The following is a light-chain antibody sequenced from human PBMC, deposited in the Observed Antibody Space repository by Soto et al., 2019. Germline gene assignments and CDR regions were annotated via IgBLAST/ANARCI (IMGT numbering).Light chain of an antibody. J-gene: IGLJ3*02. V-gene: IGLV2-11*01. CDR1: HSDVGAYNF. CDR2: DVG. CDR3: CSYAGIFTWV. Sequence: QSALTQPRSVSGSPGQSVTISCTGTHSDVGAYNFVSWYQQHPGKAPKLMIYDVGKRPSGVPDRFSGSKSGNTASLTISGLQAEDEADYYCCSYAGIFTWVFGGGTKVTVL.